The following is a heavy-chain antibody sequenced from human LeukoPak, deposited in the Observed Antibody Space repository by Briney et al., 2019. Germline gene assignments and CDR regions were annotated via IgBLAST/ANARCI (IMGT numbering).Heavy chain of an antibody. D-gene: IGHD3-3*01. Sequence: SETLSLTCAVYGGSFSGYYWSWIRQPPGKGLEWIGEINHSGSTNYNPSLKSRVTISVDTSKNQFSLKLSSVTAADTAVYYCARAPYYDFWSGYYVYFDYWGQGTLVTVSS. CDR2: INHSGST. J-gene: IGHJ4*02. CDR3: ARAPYYDFWSGYYVYFDY. CDR1: GGSFSGYY. V-gene: IGHV4-34*01.